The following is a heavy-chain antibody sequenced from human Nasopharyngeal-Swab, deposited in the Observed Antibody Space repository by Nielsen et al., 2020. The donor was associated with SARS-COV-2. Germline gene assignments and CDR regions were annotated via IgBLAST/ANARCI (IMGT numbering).Heavy chain of an antibody. V-gene: IGHV1-18*04. CDR2: VSYASRYT. CDR1: GFSFVDYG. J-gene: IGHJ4*02. Sequence: ASVKVSCKVSGFSFVDYGLRWVRQAAGQTLEGMGWVSYASRYTNYAQKFRGRVTMTSDVSTSTSYMELRALTSDDTAVYYCARDDRLRAHFDKWGQGTLVTVSS. D-gene: IGHD3-10*01. CDR3: ARDDRLRAHFDK.